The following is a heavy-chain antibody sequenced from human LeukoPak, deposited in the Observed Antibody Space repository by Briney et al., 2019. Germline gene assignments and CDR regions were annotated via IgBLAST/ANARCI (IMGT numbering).Heavy chain of an antibody. Sequence: PGGSLRLSCAASGFTFSSYGMTWVRQAPEKGLEWVSTISGSGGSTYSADSVKGRFTISRDNSKNTLYLQMNSLRAEDTAVYYCARNVLLWFGELSFLFDYWGQGTLVTVSS. J-gene: IGHJ4*02. CDR3: ARNVLLWFGELSFLFDY. V-gene: IGHV3-23*01. CDR1: GFTFSSYG. D-gene: IGHD3-10*01. CDR2: ISGSGGST.